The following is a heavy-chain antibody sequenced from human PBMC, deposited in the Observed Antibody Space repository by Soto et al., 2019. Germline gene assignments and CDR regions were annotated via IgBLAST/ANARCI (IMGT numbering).Heavy chain of an antibody. Sequence: LGESLKISCKGSGYSFTSYWISWVRQMPGKGLEWMGRIDPSDSYTNYSPSFQGHVTISADKSISTAYLQWSSLKASDTAMYYCASDSPTVRYYYGMDVWGQGTKVTVSS. CDR3: ASDSPTVRYYYGMDV. CDR2: IDPSDSYT. J-gene: IGHJ6*02. CDR1: GYSFTSYW. V-gene: IGHV5-10-1*01. D-gene: IGHD3-3*01.